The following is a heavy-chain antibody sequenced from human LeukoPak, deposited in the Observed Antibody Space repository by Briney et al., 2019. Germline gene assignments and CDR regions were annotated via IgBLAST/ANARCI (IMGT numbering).Heavy chain of an antibody. J-gene: IGHJ5*02. CDR3: ARDYSRGYAWFDP. CDR1: GDSISSGGYY. CDR2: IYYSGSA. V-gene: IGHV4-31*03. D-gene: IGHD5-12*01. Sequence: SQTLSLTCTVSGDSISSGGYYWSWIRQHPGKGLVWIGYIYYSGSAYYNPFLKSRFSISVHTSKNQFSLKLTSVTAADTALYFCARDYSRGYAWFDPWGQGILVTVSS.